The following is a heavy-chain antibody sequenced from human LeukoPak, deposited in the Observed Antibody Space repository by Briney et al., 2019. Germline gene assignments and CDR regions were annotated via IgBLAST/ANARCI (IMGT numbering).Heavy chain of an antibody. CDR3: ARDQVEMATITVFDY. J-gene: IGHJ4*02. Sequence: GSSVKVSCKASGGTFSSYAISWVRQAPGRGLEWMGRIIPILGIANYAQKFQGRVTITADKSTSTAYMELSSLRSEDTAVYYCARDQVEMATITVFDYWGQGTLVTVSS. CDR1: GGTFSSYA. D-gene: IGHD5-24*01. V-gene: IGHV1-69*04. CDR2: IIPILGIA.